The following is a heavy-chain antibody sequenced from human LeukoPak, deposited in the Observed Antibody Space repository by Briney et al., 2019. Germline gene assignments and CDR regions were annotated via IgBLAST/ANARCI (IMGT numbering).Heavy chain of an antibody. V-gene: IGHV3-66*01. CDR3: ARDLSGSSGLGTDY. D-gene: IGHD3-22*01. CDR1: GFTVSSNY. Sequence: GGSLRLSCAASGFTVSSNYMSWVRQAPGKGLGWVSVIYSGGSTYYADSVKGRFTISRDNSKNTLYLQMNSLRAEDTAVYFCARDLSGSSGLGTDYWGQGTLVTVSS. CDR2: IYSGGST. J-gene: IGHJ4*02.